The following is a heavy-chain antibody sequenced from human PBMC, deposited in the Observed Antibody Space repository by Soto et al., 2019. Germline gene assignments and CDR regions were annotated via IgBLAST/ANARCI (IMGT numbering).Heavy chain of an antibody. J-gene: IGHJ5*02. CDR3: ARDNYYDSSGYYSHWFYP. CDR2: ISYDGSNK. Sequence: GGSLRLSCAASGFTFSSYAMHWVRQAPGKGLEWVAVISYDGSNKYYADSVKCRFTISRDNSKNTLYLQMNRLRAEDTAVYYCARDNYYDSSGYYSHWFYPWGQGTMVTASS. V-gene: IGHV3-30-3*01. CDR1: GFTFSSYA. D-gene: IGHD3-22*01.